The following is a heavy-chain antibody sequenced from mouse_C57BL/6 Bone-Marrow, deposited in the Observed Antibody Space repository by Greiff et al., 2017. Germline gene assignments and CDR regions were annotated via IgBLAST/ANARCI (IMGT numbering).Heavy chain of an antibody. CDR2: IYPGSGST. J-gene: IGHJ2*01. V-gene: IGHV1-55*01. CDR3: AREDYYCSSYDY. D-gene: IGHD1-1*01. CDR1: GYTFTSYW. Sequence: VQLQQPGAELVKPGASVKMSCKASGYTFTSYWITWVKQRPGQGLEWIGDIYPGSGSTNYNEKFKSKATLTVDTSSSTAYMQLSSLTSEDSAVYYSAREDYYCSSYDYWGQGTTLTVSS.